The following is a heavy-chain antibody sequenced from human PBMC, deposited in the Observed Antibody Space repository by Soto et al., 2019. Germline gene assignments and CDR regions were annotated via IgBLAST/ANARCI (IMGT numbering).Heavy chain of an antibody. CDR1: GFTFGDYA. D-gene: IGHD3-22*01. Sequence: GGSLRLSCTASGFTFGDYAMSWFRQAPGKGLAWVGLIRSKAYGGTTEYAASVKGRFTISRDDSKSIAYLQMNSLKTEDTAVYYCTRRYYYDSSGYYYDGMDVWGQGTTVTVS. CDR3: TRRYYYDSSGYYYDGMDV. CDR2: IRSKAYGGTT. J-gene: IGHJ6*02. V-gene: IGHV3-49*03.